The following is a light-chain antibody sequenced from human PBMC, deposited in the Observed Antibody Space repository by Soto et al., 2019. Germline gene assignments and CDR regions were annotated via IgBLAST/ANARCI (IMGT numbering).Light chain of an antibody. CDR2: LNSDGSH. CDR3: QTWGSGIRV. CDR1: SGHSNYA. V-gene: IGLV4-69*01. Sequence: QPVLTQSPSASASLGASVKLTCTLSSGHSNYAIAWHQQRPGKGPRYLMKLNSDGSHNKGDGIPDRFSGSSSGAERYLTISSLQSEDEADYYCQTWGSGIRVFGGGTKLTVL. J-gene: IGLJ2*01.